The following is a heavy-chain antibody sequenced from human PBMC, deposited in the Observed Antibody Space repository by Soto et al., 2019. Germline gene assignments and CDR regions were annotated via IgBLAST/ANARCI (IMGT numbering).Heavy chain of an antibody. D-gene: IGHD3-16*02. CDR2: ISYDRSDK. CDR1: GFTFNSYG. J-gene: IGHJ4*02. Sequence: QVQLVESGGGVVQPGRSLRLSCAASGFTFNSYGMHWVRQAPGKGLEWVAVISYDRSDKYYADSVKGRFTISRDNSKNTLYLQMNSLRAEDTAVYYCSKDLDGLQGLVDSSFCFDYWGQGTLVTVSS. V-gene: IGHV3-30*18. CDR3: SKDLDGLQGLVDSSFCFDY.